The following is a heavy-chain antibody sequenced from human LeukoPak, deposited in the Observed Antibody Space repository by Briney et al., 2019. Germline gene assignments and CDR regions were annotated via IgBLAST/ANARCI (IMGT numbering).Heavy chain of an antibody. CDR3: ARGHYGDYVLDY. CDR1: GFTFSSYG. D-gene: IGHD4-17*01. CDR2: IWYDGSNK. V-gene: IGHV3-33*01. J-gene: IGHJ4*02. Sequence: GRSLRLSCAASGFTFSSYGVHWVRQAPGKGLEWVAVIWYDGSNKYYADSVKGRFTISRDNSKNTLYLQMNSLRAEDTAVYYCARGHYGDYVLDYWGQGTLVTVSS.